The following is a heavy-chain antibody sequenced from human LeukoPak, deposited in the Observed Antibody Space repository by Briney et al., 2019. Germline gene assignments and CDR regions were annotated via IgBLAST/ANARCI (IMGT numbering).Heavy chain of an antibody. CDR2: IYYSGST. CDR3: ARGHCSSTSCLFDY. V-gene: IGHV4-59*13. D-gene: IGHD2-2*01. Sequence: SETLSLTCTVSGGSISSYYWSWLRQPPGKGLEGIGYIYYSGSTNYNPSLKSRVTISVDTSKNQFSLKLSSVTAADTAVYYCARGHCSSTSCLFDYWGQGTLVTVSS. CDR1: GGSISSYY. J-gene: IGHJ4*02.